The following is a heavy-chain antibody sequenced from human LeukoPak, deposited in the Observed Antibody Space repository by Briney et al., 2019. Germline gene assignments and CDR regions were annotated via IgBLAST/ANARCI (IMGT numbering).Heavy chain of an antibody. D-gene: IGHD4-17*01. CDR3: ARESAQEDLMTTVTTPWFDP. CDR2: IIPIFGTA. CDR1: GGTFSSYA. Sequence: SVKVSCKASGGTFSSYAISWVRQAPGQGLEWMGGIIPIFGTANYAQKFQGRVTITADKSTSTAYMELSSLRSEDTAVYYCARESAQEDLMTTVTTPWFDPWGQGTLVTVSS. J-gene: IGHJ5*02. V-gene: IGHV1-69*06.